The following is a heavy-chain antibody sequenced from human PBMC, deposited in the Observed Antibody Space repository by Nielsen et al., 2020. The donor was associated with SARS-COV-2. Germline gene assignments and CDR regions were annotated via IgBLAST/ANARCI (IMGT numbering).Heavy chain of an antibody. CDR2: RFHSGST. Sequence: SETMSPTCSLTGASITSDYYCWGWPRQHAWKGLEWFGSRFHSGSTCYSPSLKGRVTISEDPSKNQFSLKESAVTAADTDVYYCARRPGHYFDSGGYFYSYYFDFWGQGILVTVSS. CDR1: GASITSDYYC. CDR3: ARRPGHYFDSGGYFYSYYFDF. V-gene: IGHV4-39*01. D-gene: IGHD3-22*01. J-gene: IGHJ4*02.